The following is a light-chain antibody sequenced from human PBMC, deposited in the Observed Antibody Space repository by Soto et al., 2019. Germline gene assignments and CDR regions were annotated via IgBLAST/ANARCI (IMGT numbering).Light chain of an antibody. V-gene: IGKV1-39*01. J-gene: IGKJ4*01. CDR3: QQSFSVPLT. CDR1: QYITTY. Sequence: DIRMTQSPSSLSASVGDRVTITCRASQYITTYLNWYQHKPGTAPKLLIYGASSLQSGVPSRFSGNGSGTDLTLTISSLQPEDFATYYCQQSFSVPLTFGGGTKVEIK. CDR2: GAS.